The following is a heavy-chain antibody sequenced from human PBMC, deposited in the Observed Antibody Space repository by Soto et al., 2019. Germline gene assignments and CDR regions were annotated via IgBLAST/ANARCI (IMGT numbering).Heavy chain of an antibody. CDR2: IYYSGST. V-gene: IGHV4-31*03. J-gene: IGHJ4*02. CDR3: ATYGSGTYKPTTFDY. Sequence: QVQLQESGPGLVKPSQTLSLTCTVSGGSISSGGYYWSWIRQHPGKGLEWIGYIYYSGSTYYNPSLKDRGTQSVKKSKDPFSLKLSSGAARDTAVYYCATYGSGTYKPTTFDYWGQGTLVTVSS. D-gene: IGHD3-10*01. CDR1: GGSISSGGYY.